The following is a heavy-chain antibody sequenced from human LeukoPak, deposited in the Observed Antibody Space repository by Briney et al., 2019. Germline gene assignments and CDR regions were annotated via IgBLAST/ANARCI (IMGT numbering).Heavy chain of an antibody. Sequence: PGGSLRLSCAASGFTFSSYAMSWVRQAPGKGLEWVSAISGSGGSTYYADSVKGRFTISRDNAKNSLYLQMNSLRDEDTAVYYCARDRLEWLSPPYYFDYWGQGTLVTVSS. CDR2: ISGSGGST. J-gene: IGHJ4*02. CDR1: GFTFSSYA. D-gene: IGHD3-3*01. CDR3: ARDRLEWLSPPYYFDY. V-gene: IGHV3-23*01.